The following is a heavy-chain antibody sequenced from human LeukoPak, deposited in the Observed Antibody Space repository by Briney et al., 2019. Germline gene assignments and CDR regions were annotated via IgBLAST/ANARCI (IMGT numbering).Heavy chain of an antibody. CDR1: GFTFSSYI. CDR3: ARDLPGGVVPAASDY. D-gene: IGHD2-2*01. V-gene: IGHV3-21*01. Sequence: NPGGSLRLSCAASGFTFSSYIMNWVRQAPGKGLEWVSSISSSSSYIYYADSVKGRFTISRDNAKNSLYLQMNSLRAEDTAVYYCARDLPGGVVPAASDYWGQGTLVTVSS. CDR2: ISSSSSYI. J-gene: IGHJ4*02.